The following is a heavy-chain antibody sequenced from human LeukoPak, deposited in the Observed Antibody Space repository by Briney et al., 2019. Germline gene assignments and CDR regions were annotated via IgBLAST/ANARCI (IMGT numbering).Heavy chain of an antibody. Sequence: ASVKVSCKASGYTFTSYAMNWVRQAPGQGLEWMGWINTNTGNPTYAQGFTGRFVFSLDTSVSTAYLQISSLKAEDTAVYYCARERYCSSTSCPGAFDIWGQGTMVTVSS. CDR1: GYTFTSYA. V-gene: IGHV7-4-1*02. CDR2: INTNTGNP. D-gene: IGHD2-2*01. CDR3: ARERYCSSTSCPGAFDI. J-gene: IGHJ3*02.